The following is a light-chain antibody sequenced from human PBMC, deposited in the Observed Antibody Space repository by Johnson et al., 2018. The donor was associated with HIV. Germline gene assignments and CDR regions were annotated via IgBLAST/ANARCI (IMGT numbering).Light chain of an antibody. J-gene: IGLJ1*01. CDR2: ENN. V-gene: IGLV1-51*02. Sequence: QSVLTQAPSVSAAPGQKVIISCSGSSSNIGKNYVSWYQQVPGTAPKLLIYENNKRPSGIPDRFSGSKSGTSATLGITGLPTGDEADYYCGTWDSSLTAGVFGTGTEVTVL. CDR1: SSNIGKNY. CDR3: GTWDSSLTAGV.